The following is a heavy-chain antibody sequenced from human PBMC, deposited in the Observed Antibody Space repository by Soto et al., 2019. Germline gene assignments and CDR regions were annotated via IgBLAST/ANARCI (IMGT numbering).Heavy chain of an antibody. CDR3: ARLATRYYFDY. Sequence: SSGNPFLPRTVSWGSLSSYYWSWVRQPPGKGLEWIGYIYYSGSTNYNPSLKSRVTISVDTSKNQFSLKMSSVTAADTAVYYCARLATRYYFDYWGQGTLVTSPQ. J-gene: IGHJ4*02. CDR2: IYYSGST. V-gene: IGHV4-59*01. CDR1: WGSLSSYY. D-gene: IGHD1-1*01.